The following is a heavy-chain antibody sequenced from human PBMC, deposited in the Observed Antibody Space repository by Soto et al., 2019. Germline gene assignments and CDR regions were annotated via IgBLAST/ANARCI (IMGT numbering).Heavy chain of an antibody. V-gene: IGHV3-30*18. J-gene: IGHJ4*02. CDR3: AKDRSGGSYYLFDY. CDR2: ISSDGSNK. D-gene: IGHD1-26*01. Sequence: GGSLRLSCAASGFIFSNYGVHWVRQTPGKGLEWVAVISSDGSNKYYADSVKGRFTISRDNSKYTLYLQMNSLRPEDTAMYYCAKDRSGGSYYLFDYWGQGTLVTVSS. CDR1: GFIFSNYG.